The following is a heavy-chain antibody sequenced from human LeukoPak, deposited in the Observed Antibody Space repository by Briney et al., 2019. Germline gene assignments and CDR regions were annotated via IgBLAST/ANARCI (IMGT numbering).Heavy chain of an antibody. CDR3: AEDRCRSGWFRDY. D-gene: IGHD6-19*01. CDR2: ILYDGSNK. J-gene: IGHJ4*02. CDR1: GFTFSSYG. Sequence: GGSLTLSCAASGFTFSSYGMQGLSQPPGGRGEGWVVILYDGSNKYYTDSVKSRFTISRDNSRNKLYLQMSSVRAVDTAVYYRAEDRCRSGWFRDYWGQGTVVTVS. V-gene: IGHV3-30*18.